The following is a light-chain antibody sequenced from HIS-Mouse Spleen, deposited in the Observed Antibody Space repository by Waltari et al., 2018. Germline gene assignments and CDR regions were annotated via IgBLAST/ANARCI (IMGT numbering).Light chain of an antibody. CDR1: QLGDKY. V-gene: IGLV3-1*01. Sequence: SYELTPPPSVSVSPRQTASIPCSGDQLGDKYSCWYQQTPGQSPALVIYQDSKRPSGIPERFSGSNSGNTATLTISGTQAMDEADYYCQAWDSSTDVVFGGGTKLTVL. CDR3: QAWDSSTDVV. CDR2: QDS. J-gene: IGLJ2*01.